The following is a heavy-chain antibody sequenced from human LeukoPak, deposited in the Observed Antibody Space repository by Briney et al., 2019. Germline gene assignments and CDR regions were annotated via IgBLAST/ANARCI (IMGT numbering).Heavy chain of an antibody. CDR2: ISYGGSND. V-gene: IGHV3-30*18. CDR3: AKDLRSYYAFDM. D-gene: IGHD1-26*01. J-gene: IGHJ3*02. CDR1: GFTFSSYG. Sequence: GGSLRLSCAASGFTFSSYGMHWVRQAPGKGLEWVALISYGGSNDYYAGSVMGRFTVSRDNSKNTLYLQMNSLRAEDTAVYYCAKDLRSYYAFDMWGQGTMVTVSS.